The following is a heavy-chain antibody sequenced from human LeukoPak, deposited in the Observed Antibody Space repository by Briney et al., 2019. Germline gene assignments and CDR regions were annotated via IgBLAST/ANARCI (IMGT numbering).Heavy chain of an antibody. V-gene: IGHV1-8*01. J-gene: IGHJ6*02. D-gene: IGHD3-3*01. Sequence: ASVKVSCKASGYTFTSYDINWVRQATGQGLAWMGWMNPNSGNTGYAQKFQGRVTMTRNTSISTAYMELSSLRSEDTAVYYCARDRTIFGVFYGMDVWGQGTTVTVSS. CDR1: GYTFTSYD. CDR3: ARDRTIFGVFYGMDV. CDR2: MNPNSGNT.